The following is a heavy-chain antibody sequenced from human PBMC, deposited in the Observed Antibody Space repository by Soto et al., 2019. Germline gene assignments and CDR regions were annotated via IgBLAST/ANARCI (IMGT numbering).Heavy chain of an antibody. D-gene: IGHD6-13*01. CDR1: GFTFSSYA. CDR3: ARDIVVWQQLGWFAP. CDR2: ISYDGSNK. J-gene: IGHJ5*02. V-gene: IGHV3-30-3*01. Sequence: QVQLVGSGGGVVQPGRSLRLSCAASGFTFSSYAMHWVRQAPGKGLEWVAVISYDGSNKYYADSVKGRFTISRDNSKNTLYLQMKCLRAEDTAVYYCARDIVVWQQLGWFAPWGQGTLVTVSS.